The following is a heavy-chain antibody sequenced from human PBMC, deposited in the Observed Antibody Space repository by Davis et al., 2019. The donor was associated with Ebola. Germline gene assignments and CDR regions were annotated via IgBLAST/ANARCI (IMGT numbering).Heavy chain of an antibody. Sequence: GGSLRLSCKGSGYSFSSYWIGWVRQMPGKGLEWMGIIYPGDSDTRYSPSFQGQVTISADKSISTAYLQWSSLKASDTAMYYCARLGFMVRGVINGWFDPWGQGTLVTVSS. J-gene: IGHJ5*02. D-gene: IGHD3-10*01. CDR2: IYPGDSDT. CDR1: GYSFSSYW. CDR3: ARLGFMVRGVINGWFDP. V-gene: IGHV5-51*01.